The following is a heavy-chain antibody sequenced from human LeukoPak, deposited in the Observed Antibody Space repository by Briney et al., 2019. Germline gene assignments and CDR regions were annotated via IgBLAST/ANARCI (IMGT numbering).Heavy chain of an antibody. Sequence: GGSLRLSCAASGFSISNYWMSWVRQAPGKGPEWVANIKQDGSEKYYVDSVRGRFTVSRDNAKNSLYLQMNSLRAEDTAVYYCASAPTIFGVTIVPDYWGQGTLVTVSS. CDR2: IKQDGSEK. CDR1: GFSISNYW. V-gene: IGHV3-7*01. J-gene: IGHJ4*02. CDR3: ASAPTIFGVTIVPDY. D-gene: IGHD3-3*01.